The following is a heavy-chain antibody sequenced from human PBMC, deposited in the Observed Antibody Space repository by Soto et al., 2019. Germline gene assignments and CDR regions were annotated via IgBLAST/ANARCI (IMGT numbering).Heavy chain of an antibody. V-gene: IGHV3-23*01. D-gene: IGHD2-15*01. J-gene: IGHJ6*02. CDR2: ISGSGGST. CDR1: GFTFSSYA. Sequence: EVQLLESGGGLVQPGGSLRLSCAASGFTFSSYAMSWVRQAPGKGLEWGSAISGSGGSTYYADSVKGRFTISRDNSKNTRYLQMNSLRAEDTAVYYCAKGIGYCSGGSCYSVYYYGMDVWGQGTTVTVSS. CDR3: AKGIGYCSGGSCYSVYYYGMDV.